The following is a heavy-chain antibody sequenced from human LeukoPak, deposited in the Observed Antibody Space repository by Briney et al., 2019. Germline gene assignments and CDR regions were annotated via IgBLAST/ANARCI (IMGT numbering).Heavy chain of an antibody. Sequence: PSQTLSLTCTVSGGSISSGSYYWSWIRQPAGKGLEWIGRIYTSGSTNYNPSFKSRVTISVDTSKNQFSLKLRSVTAADTAVYYCATLSSGHSQGDYWGQGTLVTVSS. D-gene: IGHD6-19*01. V-gene: IGHV4-61*02. CDR1: GGSISSGSYY. CDR3: ATLSSGHSQGDY. J-gene: IGHJ4*02. CDR2: IYTSGST.